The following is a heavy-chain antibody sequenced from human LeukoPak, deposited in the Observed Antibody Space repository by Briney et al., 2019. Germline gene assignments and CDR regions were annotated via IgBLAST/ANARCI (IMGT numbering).Heavy chain of an antibody. CDR3: ARDAYCSSTSCYIRNFDY. CDR1: GYTFTSYY. D-gene: IGHD2-2*02. J-gene: IGHJ4*02. Sequence: ASVKVSCKASGYTFTSYYMHWVRQAPGQGLEWMGLINPSGGSTSYAQKFQGRVTMTRDTSTSTVYMELSSLRSEDTAVYYCARDAYCSSTSCYIRNFDYWGQGTLVTVSS. V-gene: IGHV1-46*03. CDR2: INPSGGST.